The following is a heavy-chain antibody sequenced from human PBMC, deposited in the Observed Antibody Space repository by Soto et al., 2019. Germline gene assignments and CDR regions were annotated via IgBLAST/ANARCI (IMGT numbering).Heavy chain of an antibody. D-gene: IGHD2-21*02. J-gene: IGHJ6*02. V-gene: IGHV4-39*07. CDR2: IYYSGKT. CDR1: GGSISNSRDY. Sequence: SETLSLTCSVSGGSISNSRDYWGWIRQPPGKGLEWIATIYYSGKTDYNPSFKSRVTISVDTSKNQFSLKLNSVTAADTAVYYCARDLWGYCGTDCYPLDVWGQGTTVTVSS. CDR3: ARDLWGYCGTDCYPLDV.